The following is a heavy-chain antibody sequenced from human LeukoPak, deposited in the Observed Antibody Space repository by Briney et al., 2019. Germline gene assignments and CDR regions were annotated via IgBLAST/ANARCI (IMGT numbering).Heavy chain of an antibody. CDR1: GGSISSSSYY. V-gene: IGHV4-39*01. Sequence: SETLSLTCTGSGGSISSSSYYWGWVRQPPGKGLEWIGSIFYSGSTYYNPSLKSRVTMSIDTSKNQFSLRLSSVTAADTALYLCVGLGGAAAPGLYHYYGMDLWGQGTTVTVSS. J-gene: IGHJ6*02. D-gene: IGHD6-13*01. CDR3: VGLGGAAAPGLYHYYGMDL. CDR2: IFYSGST.